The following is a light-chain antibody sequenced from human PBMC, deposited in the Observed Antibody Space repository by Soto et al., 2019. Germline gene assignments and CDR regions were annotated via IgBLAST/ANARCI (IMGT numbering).Light chain of an antibody. CDR2: RIS. J-gene: IGKJ4*01. CDR3: QQHNNWPLT. V-gene: IGKV3D-15*01. Sequence: EIVLTHSPDTLSVSPGETATLSCRASQSADSNLAWYQQKPGQAHRLLMYRISARSTGIPARFSGSGSGTESTLTISSLQSEDAAVYYCQQHNNWPLTFGGGTKVEI. CDR1: QSADSN.